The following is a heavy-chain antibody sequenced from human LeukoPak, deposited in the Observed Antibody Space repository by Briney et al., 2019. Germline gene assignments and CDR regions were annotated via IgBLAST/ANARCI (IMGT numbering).Heavy chain of an antibody. CDR3: AREPYYYGMDV. J-gene: IGHJ6*02. CDR1: GFTFSSYE. CDR2: ISSSGSTT. V-gene: IGHV3-48*03. Sequence: GGSLRLSCAASGFTFSSYEMNWVRQAPGKGLEWVSYISSSGSTTYYADSVKGRFTISRDNAKNSLYLQMNSLRAEDTAVYYCAREPYYYGMDVWGQGTTVTVSS.